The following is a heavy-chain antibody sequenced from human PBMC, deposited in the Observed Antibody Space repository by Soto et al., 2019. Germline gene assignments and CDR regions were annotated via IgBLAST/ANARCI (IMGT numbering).Heavy chain of an antibody. J-gene: IGHJ3*01. Sequence: QVQLVQSGADVKKPGSSVKVSCKTSGGSFGSSAISWVRQAPAQGLEWMGEIIPVFDKANYAQNFQGRLTITADELTGTVCMELSSLRSEDTAVYFCARLRRDWGDAFDLWGLGTVVTVSS. D-gene: IGHD3-16*01. CDR3: ARLRRDWGDAFDL. V-gene: IGHV1-69*01. CDR2: IIPVFDKA. CDR1: GGSFGSSA.